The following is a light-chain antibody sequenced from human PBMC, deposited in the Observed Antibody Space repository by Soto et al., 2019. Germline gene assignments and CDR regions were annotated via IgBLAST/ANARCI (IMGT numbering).Light chain of an antibody. CDR2: AAS. Sequence: DIQMTQSPSSLSASVGDRVTITCRASQSISSYLNWYQQKPGKAPKLLIYAASSWQSGVPSRFSGSGSGTDFTLTISSLQPEDFATCYCQQSYSTLYTFGQGTNLEIK. V-gene: IGKV1-39*01. J-gene: IGKJ2*01. CDR3: QQSYSTLYT. CDR1: QSISSY.